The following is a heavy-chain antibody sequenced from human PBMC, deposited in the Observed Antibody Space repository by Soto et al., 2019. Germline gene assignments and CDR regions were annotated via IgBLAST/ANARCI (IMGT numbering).Heavy chain of an antibody. Sequence: QVQLVQSGAEVKKPGASVNVSCKASGYTFTVYYMHWVRQAPGQGLEWMGWINPKSGGTMYPQKFQGRVTMTWDTSISTAYMALTMLRSDATAVYYCARHLAKGGGSAGFDYWGQGTLVTVSS. CDR3: ARHLAKGGGSAGFDY. CDR1: GYTFTVYY. V-gene: IGHV1-2*02. D-gene: IGHD1-26*01. CDR2: INPKSGGT. J-gene: IGHJ4*02.